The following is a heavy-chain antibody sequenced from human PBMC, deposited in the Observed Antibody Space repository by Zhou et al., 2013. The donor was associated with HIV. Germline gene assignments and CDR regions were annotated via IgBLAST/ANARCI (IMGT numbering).Heavy chain of an antibody. J-gene: IGHJ6*02. Sequence: QVQLAQSGAEVKSPGSSVKVSCKSSGGIFNNYGISWVRQAPGQRLEWMGGIIPIFGTANYAQKFQGRVTITADESTSTAYMELSSLRSEDTAVYYCARVRPTVQLEYYYGMDVWGQGTTVTVSS. CDR1: GGIFNNYG. D-gene: IGHD4-17*01. CDR3: ARVRPTVQLEYYYGMDV. CDR2: IIPIFGTA. V-gene: IGHV1-69*12.